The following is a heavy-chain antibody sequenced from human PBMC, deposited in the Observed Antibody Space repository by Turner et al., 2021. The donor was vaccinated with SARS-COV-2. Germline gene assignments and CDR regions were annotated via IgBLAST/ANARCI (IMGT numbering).Heavy chain of an antibody. Sequence: QVQLVQSGAEVKKPGSSVKVSCKASGGTFSSYAISWVRQAPGQGLEWMGRIIPMFGTANYAQKFQGRVTITADESTSTAYMELSSLRSEDTAVYYCARLGRAAYYYDSSGYPDWGQGTLVTVSS. V-gene: IGHV1-69*15. CDR1: GGTFSSYA. CDR3: ARLGRAAYYYDSSGYPD. CDR2: IIPMFGTA. D-gene: IGHD3-22*01. J-gene: IGHJ4*02.